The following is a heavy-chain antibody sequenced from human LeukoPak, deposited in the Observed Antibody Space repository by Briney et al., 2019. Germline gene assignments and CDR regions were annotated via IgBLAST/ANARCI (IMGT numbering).Heavy chain of an antibody. J-gene: IGHJ3*01. V-gene: IGHV3-23*01. D-gene: IGHD1-14*01. CDR1: GFTFSSYA. CDR2: ISASGGRT. Sequence: PGGSLRLSCAASGFTFSSYAMSWVRQAPGKGPEWVSGISASGGRTYYADSVKGRSKNTVYLQMNSLRAEDTAVYYCAKGEVNHDGAFDLWGQGTMVTVSS. CDR3: AKGEVNHDGAFDL.